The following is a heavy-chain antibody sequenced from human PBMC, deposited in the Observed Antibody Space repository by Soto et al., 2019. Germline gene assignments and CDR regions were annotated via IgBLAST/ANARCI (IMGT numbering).Heavy chain of an antibody. CDR3: ARDVHGDYADY. CDR2: ISGFNENA. J-gene: IGHJ4*02. CDR1: GYTFTRFG. D-gene: IGHD4-17*01. Sequence: QIQLVQSGAEVKKPGASVKVSCKASGYTFTRFGVSWVRQAPGKRLEWMGWISGFNENANYAQNFQGRVTVTTDSSTSTAYMGLRSLRSDDTALYYCARDVHGDYADYRGQGTLVTVSS. V-gene: IGHV1-18*01.